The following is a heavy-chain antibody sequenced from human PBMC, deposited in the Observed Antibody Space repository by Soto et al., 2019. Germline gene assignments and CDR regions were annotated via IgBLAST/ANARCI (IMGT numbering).Heavy chain of an antibody. Sequence: SETLSLTCAVYGGSFSGYYWSWIRQPPGKGLEWIGEINHSGSTNYNPSLKSRVTISVDTSKNQFSLKLSSVTAADTAVYYCARGDGFLTGYYPAYYYYGMDVWGQGTTVTVSS. CDR3: ARGDGFLTGYYPAYYYYGMDV. CDR1: GGSFSGYY. D-gene: IGHD3-9*01. J-gene: IGHJ6*02. CDR2: INHSGST. V-gene: IGHV4-34*01.